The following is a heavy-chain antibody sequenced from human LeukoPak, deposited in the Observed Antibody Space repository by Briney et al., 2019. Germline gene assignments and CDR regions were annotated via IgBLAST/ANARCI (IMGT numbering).Heavy chain of an antibody. CDR3: AATNQRLTLEWLFGY. J-gene: IGHJ4*02. CDR1: SVAFGTYT. Sequence: GRAPRLASASSSVAFGTYTKSWVRQAPGKGLEWVSAISGSGGSTYYADSVKGRFTISRDNSKNTLYLQMNSLRAEDTAVYYCAATNQRLTLEWLFGYWGQGTLVTVSS. CDR2: ISGSGGST. V-gene: IGHV3-23*01. D-gene: IGHD3-3*01.